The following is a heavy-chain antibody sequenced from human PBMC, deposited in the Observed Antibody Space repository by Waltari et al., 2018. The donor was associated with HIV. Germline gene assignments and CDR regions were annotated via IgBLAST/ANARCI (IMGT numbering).Heavy chain of an antibody. V-gene: IGHV1-8*01. D-gene: IGHD3-22*01. J-gene: IGHJ4*02. CDR2: MNPKSGHS. CDR3: ARGRYFDSSGYSVFSY. CDR1: GYKFLDYD. Sequence: QVLLVQSGAEVKKPGASVRVSCQVSGYKFLDYDINWLRQAAGQGLEWLGWMNPKSGHSGLAQKFNDRVALTSDTSTYTAYMELSGLTPKDAAFYYCARGRYFDSSGYSVFSYWGQGTPVAVSS.